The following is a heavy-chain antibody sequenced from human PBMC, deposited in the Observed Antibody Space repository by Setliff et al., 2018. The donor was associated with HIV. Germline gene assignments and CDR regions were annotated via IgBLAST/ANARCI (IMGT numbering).Heavy chain of an antibody. CDR3: ARQKRNRYDVLTGYSVL. V-gene: IGHV4-39*01. CDR2: IFYTGST. CDR1: GDSIISDTYY. Sequence: SETLSLTCSVSGDSIISDTYYWGWIRQPPGKGPEWIASIFYTGSTFYTSSLKSRVRISMDKPKNQFSLELTSVTTEDTAVFYCARQKRNRYDVLTGYSVLWGQGILVTVSS. D-gene: IGHD3-9*01. J-gene: IGHJ4*02.